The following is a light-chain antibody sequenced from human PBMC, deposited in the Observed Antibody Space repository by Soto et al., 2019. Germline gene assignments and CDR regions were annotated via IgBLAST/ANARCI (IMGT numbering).Light chain of an antibody. CDR1: SSNIGSNP. Sequence: QSVLTQPPSASGTPGQRVTISCSGSSSNIGSNPVYWYQKLPRTAPKLLIYTNDQRPSGVPDRFSGSRSGTSVSLAISGLQSDDEADYFCAAWDDSLNGVIFGGGTKVTVL. J-gene: IGLJ2*01. V-gene: IGLV1-44*01. CDR2: TND. CDR3: AAWDDSLNGVI.